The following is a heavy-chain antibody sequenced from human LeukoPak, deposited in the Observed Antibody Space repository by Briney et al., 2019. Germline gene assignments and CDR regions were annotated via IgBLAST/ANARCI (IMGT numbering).Heavy chain of an antibody. CDR1: GFTFSSYW. CDR2: ISSSGSTI. Sequence: HPGGSLRLSCAASGFTFSSYWMSWVRQAPGKGLEWVSYISSSGSTIYYADSVKGRFTISRDNAKNSLYLQMNSLRAEDTAVYYCARVTVGGEDGYTNWPAYYFDYWGQGTLVTVSS. V-gene: IGHV3-48*04. J-gene: IGHJ4*02. D-gene: IGHD5-24*01. CDR3: ARVTVGGEDGYTNWPAYYFDY.